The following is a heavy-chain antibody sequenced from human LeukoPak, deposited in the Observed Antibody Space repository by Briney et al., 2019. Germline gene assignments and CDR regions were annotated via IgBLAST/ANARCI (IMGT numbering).Heavy chain of an antibody. Sequence: PGRSLRLSCAASGFTFSSYAMSWVRQAPGKGLEWVSTISGSGGSTYYADSVKGRFTVSRDNSKNTVYLQMNNLRAEDTAVYYCAKLRLLPNYWGQGTLVTVSS. CDR3: AKLRLLPNY. CDR2: ISGSGGST. V-gene: IGHV3-23*01. D-gene: IGHD6-25*01. CDR1: GFTFSSYA. J-gene: IGHJ4*02.